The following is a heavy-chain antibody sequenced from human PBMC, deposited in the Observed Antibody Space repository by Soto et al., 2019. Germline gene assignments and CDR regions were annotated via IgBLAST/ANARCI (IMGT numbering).Heavy chain of an antibody. CDR2: IIPIFGTA. V-gene: IGHV1-69*14. D-gene: IGHD2-8*01. CDR1: GGTFSSYA. J-gene: IGHJ3*02. CDR3: ARGWRVYALFDAFDI. Sequence: QVQLVQSGAEVKKPGSSVKVSCKASGGTFSSYAISWVRQAPGQGLEWMGGIIPIFGTANYAQKFQGRVTIXXDXSRXTAYMELSSLRSEDTAVYYCARGWRVYALFDAFDIWGQGTMVTVSS.